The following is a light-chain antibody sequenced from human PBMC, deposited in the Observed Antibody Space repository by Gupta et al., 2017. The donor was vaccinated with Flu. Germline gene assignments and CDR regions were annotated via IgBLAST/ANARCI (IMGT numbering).Light chain of an antibody. V-gene: IGLV1-44*01. Sequence: QSVLTQPPSASGTPWQRVTISCSGSNSNFGNNPGNWFQHLPGKETKRLIDSNNQRPSGVTDRVSCYRAGNYASPAIRGLQSEEEADDYREEWDDSLKGWVFGGGTKLTVL. CDR2: SNN. CDR3: EEWDDSLKGWV. CDR1: NSNFGNNP. J-gene: IGLJ3*02.